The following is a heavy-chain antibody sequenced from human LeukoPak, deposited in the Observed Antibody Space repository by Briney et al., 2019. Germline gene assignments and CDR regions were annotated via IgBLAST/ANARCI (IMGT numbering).Heavy chain of an antibody. D-gene: IGHD5-12*01. CDR1: GFTFNYYY. V-gene: IGHV3-11*06. Sequence: GGSVRLSCSASGFTFNYYYMRWIGQAPGKGLEWVSYISSSSSYTNYADSVKGRFTISRDNAKNSLYLQMNSLRAEDTAVYYCARGGYSGYDYVVYWGQGTLVTVSS. CDR2: ISSSSSYT. CDR3: ARGGYSGYDYVVY. J-gene: IGHJ4*02.